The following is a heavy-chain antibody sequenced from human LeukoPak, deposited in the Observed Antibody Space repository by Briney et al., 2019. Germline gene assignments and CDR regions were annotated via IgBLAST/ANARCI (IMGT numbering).Heavy chain of an antibody. CDR2: FDPEVGEI. D-gene: IGHD2-15*01. Sequence: ASVKVSCKVSGYALTELSMHWVRQSPGKGLEWMGSFDPEVGEIIYAQKFEGRVTMTEDTSADTTYIELSSMRSEDTAVYYCATHTLFADAAYFDLWGRGTLVTVSS. J-gene: IGHJ2*01. V-gene: IGHV1-24*01. CDR3: ATHTLFADAAYFDL. CDR1: GYALTELS.